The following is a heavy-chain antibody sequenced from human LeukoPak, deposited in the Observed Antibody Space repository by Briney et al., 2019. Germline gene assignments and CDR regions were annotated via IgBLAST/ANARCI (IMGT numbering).Heavy chain of an antibody. CDR2: IYYSGST. V-gene: IGHV4-39*01. Sequence: SETLSLTCTVSGGSISSSSYYWGWIRQPPGKGLEWIGGIYYSGSTYYNPSLKSRVTISVDTSKNQFSLKLSSVTAADTAVYYCARRGDSSGVDYWGQGTLVTVSS. D-gene: IGHD3-22*01. CDR3: ARRGDSSGVDY. CDR1: GGSISSSSYY. J-gene: IGHJ4*02.